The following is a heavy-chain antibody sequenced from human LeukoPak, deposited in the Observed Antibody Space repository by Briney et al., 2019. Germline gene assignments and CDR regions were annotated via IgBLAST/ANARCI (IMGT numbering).Heavy chain of an antibody. CDR1: GDSISTSSYY. CDR3: ARHKDYYYSYMDV. J-gene: IGHJ6*03. Sequence: PSETLSLTCSVSGDSISTSSYYWGWIRQPPGKGLECIGTIYYSGSTYYNPSLTSRLTISVDTSKNQFSLKLSSVTAADTAVYYCARHKDYYYSYMDVWGKGTTVTISS. CDR2: IYYSGST. V-gene: IGHV4-39*01.